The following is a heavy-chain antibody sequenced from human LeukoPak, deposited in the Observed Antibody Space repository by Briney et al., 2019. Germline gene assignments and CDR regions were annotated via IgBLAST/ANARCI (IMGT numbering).Heavy chain of an antibody. V-gene: IGHV3-23*01. J-gene: IGHJ6*03. Sequence: PGGSLRLSCVGSGFTFSSYAMNWVRQAPGKGLEWVSSISGSGAKTYYADSVRGRFTISRDNSKKTVYLQMNSLRAEDTAEYYCAKGSVIDFWNGYKRGLGDYDYYYYMDVWGKGTTVTVSS. CDR3: AKGSVIDFWNGYKRGLGDYDYYYYMDV. CDR2: ISGSGAKT. D-gene: IGHD3-3*01. CDR1: GFTFSSYA.